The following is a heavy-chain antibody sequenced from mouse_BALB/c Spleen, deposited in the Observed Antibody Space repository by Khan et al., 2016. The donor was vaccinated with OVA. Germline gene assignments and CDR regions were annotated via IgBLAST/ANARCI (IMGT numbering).Heavy chain of an antibody. V-gene: IGHV5-6*01. J-gene: IGHJ4*01. D-gene: IGHD2-9*01. CDR2: ISRGGGYT. CDR1: GFNFSSYG. CDR3: TRAYYGNDYYAMDN. Sequence: EVQGVESGGDLVKPGGSLKLSCAASGFNFSSYGMSWVRQTPDKRLEWVASISRGGGYTYYADSVKGRFTISRDKSKNTLYLQMSSLKSEDTAMFYCTRAYYGNDYYAMDNWGQGTSVTVSS.